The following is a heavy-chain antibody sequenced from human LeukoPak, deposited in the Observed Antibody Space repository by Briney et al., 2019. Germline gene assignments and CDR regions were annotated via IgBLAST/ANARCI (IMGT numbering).Heavy chain of an antibody. CDR2: IRYDGSNK. CDR1: GFTFSSYG. CDR3: AKDHLAVAGRYYYYYMDV. Sequence: GGSLRLSCAASGFTFSSYGMHWVRQALGKGLEWVAFIRYDGSNKYYADSVKGRFTISRDNSKNTLYLQMNSLRAEDTAVYYCAKDHLAVAGRYYYYYMDVWGKGTTVTVSS. V-gene: IGHV3-30*02. D-gene: IGHD6-19*01. J-gene: IGHJ6*03.